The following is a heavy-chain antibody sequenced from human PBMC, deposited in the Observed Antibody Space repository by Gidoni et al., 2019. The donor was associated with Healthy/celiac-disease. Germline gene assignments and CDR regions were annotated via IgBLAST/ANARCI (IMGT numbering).Heavy chain of an antibody. CDR2: ISHSGST. CDR3: ASLSLTGTLDI. J-gene: IGHJ3*02. V-gene: IGHV4-4*02. D-gene: IGHD1-20*01. CDR1: GGSISSSNW. Sequence: QVQLQESGPGLVKPSGTLSLTCAAAGGSISSSNWWSWVRQPPGTGLEWIGEISHSGSTHYNPSLKSRVTISVDKSKTQFSLKLSSVTAADTAVYYCASLSLTGTLDIWGQGTMVTVSS.